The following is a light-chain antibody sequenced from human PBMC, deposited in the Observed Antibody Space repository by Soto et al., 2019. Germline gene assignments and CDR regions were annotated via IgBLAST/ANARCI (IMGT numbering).Light chain of an antibody. CDR3: QQYNNWPPRDF. J-gene: IGKJ2*01. Sequence: EIVMTQSPATLSVSPGERATLSCRASQSVSSNLAWYQQKPAQAPRLLIYGASTRATGIPARFSGSGSGTDFTLTISSLQSEDFAVYYCQQYNNWPPRDFFGQGTKLEIK. V-gene: IGKV3-15*01. CDR2: GAS. CDR1: QSVSSN.